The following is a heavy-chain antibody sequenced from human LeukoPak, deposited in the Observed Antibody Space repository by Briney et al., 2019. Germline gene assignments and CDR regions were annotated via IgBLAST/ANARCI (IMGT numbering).Heavy chain of an antibody. CDR2: ISSSSSYI. CDR1: GFTFSSYS. CDR3: ARDMRFGELSWFDP. D-gene: IGHD3-10*01. Sequence: GGSLRLSCAASGFTFSSYSMNWVRQAPGKGLEWVSSISSSSSYIYYADSVKGRFTISRDDAKNSLYLQMNSLRAEDTAVYYCARDMRFGELSWFDPWGQGTLVTVSS. V-gene: IGHV3-21*01. J-gene: IGHJ5*02.